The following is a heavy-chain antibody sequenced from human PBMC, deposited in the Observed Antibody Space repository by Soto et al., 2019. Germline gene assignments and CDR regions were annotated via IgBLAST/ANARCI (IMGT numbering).Heavy chain of an antibody. V-gene: IGHV1-18*04. CDR2: DSGNNGAS. CDR1: GYTSADFG. Sequence: QVQLMQSGTEVKKPGASVPVSCKAYGYTSADFGLSWVRQAPGQGLELMGWDSGNNGASNPAPKVQGRITMTLDTSTGVSYMALSSLRSDGAAIYYCVRAQKYFRVNGNRFDSWGQGTLVSVSS. CDR3: VRAQKYFRVNGNRFDS. D-gene: IGHD2-2*01. J-gene: IGHJ5*01.